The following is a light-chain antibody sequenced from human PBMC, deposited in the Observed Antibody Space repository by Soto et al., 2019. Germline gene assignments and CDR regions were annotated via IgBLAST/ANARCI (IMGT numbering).Light chain of an antibody. CDR3: QQYGRT. J-gene: IGKJ5*01. Sequence: EVVLTQSPGTLSLSPGETATLSCRASQPISTNYLAWYQQKPGQSPRLLLYAASNMLTGIPDRFSGSGSGTDFTLTVSRLEPEDFELYYCQQYGRTFGQGTRLEMK. CDR2: AAS. CDR1: QPISTNY. V-gene: IGKV3-20*01.